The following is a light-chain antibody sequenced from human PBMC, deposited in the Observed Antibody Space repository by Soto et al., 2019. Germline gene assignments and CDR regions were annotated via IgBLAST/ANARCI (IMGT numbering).Light chain of an antibody. Sequence: QSVLTLPPSASATPGQRITISCFGSSSNIGSNYGYWYQQLPGTAPKLLISRDDERPSGVPDRFSGSKSGTSASLAISGVRSEDEADYFCAAWDDSLRAPVFGGGTKVTVL. CDR3: AAWDDSLRAPV. CDR1: SSNIGSNY. V-gene: IGLV1-47*01. J-gene: IGLJ2*01. CDR2: RDD.